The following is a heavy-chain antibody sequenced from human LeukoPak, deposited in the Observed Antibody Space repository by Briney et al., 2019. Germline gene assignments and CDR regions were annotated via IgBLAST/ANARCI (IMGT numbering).Heavy chain of an antibody. V-gene: IGHV3-21*05. J-gene: IGHJ3*02. Sequence: PGGSLRLSCAASGFTFSSHSMNWIRQAPGKGLEWVSYISSSSSYTNYADSVKGRFTISRDNAKNSLYLQMNSLRAEDTAVYYCARHGGGGEADPYAFDIWGQGTMVTVSS. D-gene: IGHD3-16*01. CDR1: GFTFSSHS. CDR3: ARHGGGGEADPYAFDI. CDR2: ISSSSSYT.